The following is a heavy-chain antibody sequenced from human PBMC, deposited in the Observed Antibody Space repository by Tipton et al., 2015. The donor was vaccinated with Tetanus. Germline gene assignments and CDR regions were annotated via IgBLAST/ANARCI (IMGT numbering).Heavy chain of an antibody. Sequence: LVQSGAEMKKPGASVKVSCKASGYTFTGYYIYWVRQAPGQGLEWMGWIDPNSGGTVYAQKFQGRVTMTRDTSISTAYMGLRSLRSDDTAVYYCARDRGDYIYYGMDVWGPGTTVTVS. J-gene: IGHJ6*02. CDR2: IDPNSGGT. CDR1: GYTFTGYY. V-gene: IGHV1-2*02. CDR3: ARDRGDYIYYGMDV. D-gene: IGHD3-22*01.